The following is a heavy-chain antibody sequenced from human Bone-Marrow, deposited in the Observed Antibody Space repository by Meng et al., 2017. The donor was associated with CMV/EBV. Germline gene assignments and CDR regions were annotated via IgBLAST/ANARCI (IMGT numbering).Heavy chain of an antibody. Sequence: GGSLRLSCAASGFTFSSYAMSWVRQAPGKGLEWVSAISGSGGSTYYADSVWGRFTISRDNSKNTLYLQMNSLRAEDTAVYYCARDGPNCSSTSCYFDYWGQGTLVTVSS. V-gene: IGHV3-23*01. CDR1: GFTFSSYA. CDR2: ISGSGGST. J-gene: IGHJ4*02. D-gene: IGHD2-2*01. CDR3: ARDGPNCSSTSCYFDY.